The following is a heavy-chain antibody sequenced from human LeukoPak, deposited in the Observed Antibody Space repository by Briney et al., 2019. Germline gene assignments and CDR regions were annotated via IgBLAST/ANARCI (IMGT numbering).Heavy chain of an antibody. CDR2: INPNSGGT. D-gene: IGHD3-22*01. CDR3: ARDRRNYYDSSGYYHGLDY. J-gene: IGHJ4*02. V-gene: IGHV1-2*06. Sequence: ASVKVSCKASGYTFTGYYMHWVRQAPGQGLEWMGRINPNSGGTDYAQKFQGRVTMTRDTSISTAYMEPSRLRSDDTAVYYCARDRRNYYDSSGYYHGLDYWGQGTLVTVSS. CDR1: GYTFTGYY.